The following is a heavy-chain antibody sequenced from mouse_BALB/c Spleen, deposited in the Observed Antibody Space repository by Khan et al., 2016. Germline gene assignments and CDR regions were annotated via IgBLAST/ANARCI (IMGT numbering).Heavy chain of an antibody. V-gene: IGHV9-2-1*01. CDR2: RNTETGEP. J-gene: IGHJ1*01. CDR3: AWRVRWYFDV. Sequence: QIQLVQSGPELKKPGETVKISCKASGYTFTDYSMHWVKQAPGKGLKWLGWRNTETGEPTYADDFRGRFAFSLETSASTAYLQINNIKHEDTAPYLCAWRVRWYFDVWVAGTTVTVSS. CDR1: GYTFTDYS.